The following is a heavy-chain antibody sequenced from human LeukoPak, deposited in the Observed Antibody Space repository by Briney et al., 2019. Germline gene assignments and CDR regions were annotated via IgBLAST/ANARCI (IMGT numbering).Heavy chain of an antibody. CDR2: IWYDGSDR. J-gene: IGHJ6*03. CDR1: GFTFSNYG. D-gene: IGHD6-13*01. CDR3: AKDAVAAGITYYYYYYYMGV. Sequence: PGGSLRLSCAASGFTFSNYGMHWVRQAPGKGLEWVAVIWYDGSDRYYADSVKGRFTISRDNSKNTLYLQMNSLRAEDTAVYYCAKDAVAAGITYYYYYYYMGVWGKGTTVTVSS. V-gene: IGHV3-33*06.